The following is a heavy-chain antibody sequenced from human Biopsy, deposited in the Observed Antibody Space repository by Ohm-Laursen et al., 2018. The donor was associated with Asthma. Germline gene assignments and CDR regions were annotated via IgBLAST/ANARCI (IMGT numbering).Heavy chain of an antibody. CDR1: GFTFRSYA. Sequence: SLRLSCAASGFTFRSYAMHWVRQVAGKSLDWVAVVTYDGISQYYAESVKGRFTISRDNSRNTLNLQMNSVRPDDTAVYFCARERAGVLGSYNGMDVWGPGTTVSVSS. CDR2: VTYDGISQ. V-gene: IGHV3-30-3*01. D-gene: IGHD2-8*01. J-gene: IGHJ6*02. CDR3: ARERAGVLGSYNGMDV.